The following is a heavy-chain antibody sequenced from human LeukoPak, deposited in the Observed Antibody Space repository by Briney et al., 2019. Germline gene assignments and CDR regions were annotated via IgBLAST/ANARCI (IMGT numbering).Heavy chain of an antibody. D-gene: IGHD6-13*01. Sequence: GGSLRLSCAASGFTFSSYAMSWVRQAPGKGLEWVSAISGSGGSTYYADSVKGRFTISRDNSKNTLYLQMNSLRAEDTAVYYCAKSLLPYYSSSWPYYFDYWGQGTLVTVSS. CDR3: AKSLLPYYSSSWPYYFDY. V-gene: IGHV3-23*01. CDR1: GFTFSSYA. CDR2: ISGSGGST. J-gene: IGHJ4*02.